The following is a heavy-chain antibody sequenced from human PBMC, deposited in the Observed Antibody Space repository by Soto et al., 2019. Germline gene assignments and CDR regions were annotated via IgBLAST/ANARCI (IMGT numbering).Heavy chain of an antibody. V-gene: IGHV4-39*01. CDR1: GGSLTSSSFY. D-gene: IGHD3-10*01. J-gene: IGHJ3*02. Sequence: SETLSLTCIVSGGSLTSSSFYWGWIRQPPGKGLSWIGNIYYSGTTDYNPSLKSRVSVSTDTSRNQLSLTLSSVTAADTAVYYCVRFYGNAFDICGPGTLVTVSS. CDR2: IYYSGTT. CDR3: VRFYGNAFDI.